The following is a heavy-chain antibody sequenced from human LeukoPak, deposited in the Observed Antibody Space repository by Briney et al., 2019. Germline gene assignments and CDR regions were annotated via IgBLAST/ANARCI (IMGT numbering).Heavy chain of an antibody. CDR3: AREGWKRTIDY. CDR2: ISSSGSTI. CDR1: GFAFSSYE. V-gene: IGHV3-48*03. Sequence: PGGPLRLSCAASGFAFSSYEMNWVRQAPGKGLEWVSYISSSGSTIYYADSVKGRFTISRDNAKNSLYLQMNSLRAEDTAVYYCAREGWKRTIDYWGQGTLVTVSS. D-gene: IGHD1-1*01. J-gene: IGHJ4*02.